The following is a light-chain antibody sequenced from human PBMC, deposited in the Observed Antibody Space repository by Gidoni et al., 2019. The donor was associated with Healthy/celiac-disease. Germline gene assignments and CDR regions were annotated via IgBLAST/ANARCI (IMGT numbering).Light chain of an antibody. V-gene: IGKV2-28*01. CDR2: LGS. Sequence: DIVMTQSPLSLLVTPGEPASISCRSSQSLLHSNGYNYLDWYLQKPGQSPQLLIYLGSNRASGVPDRFSGSGSGTDFTLKISRVEAEDVGVYYCMQALQTPPTFXQXTKVEIK. CDR3: MQALQTPPT. J-gene: IGKJ1*01. CDR1: QSLLHSNGYNY.